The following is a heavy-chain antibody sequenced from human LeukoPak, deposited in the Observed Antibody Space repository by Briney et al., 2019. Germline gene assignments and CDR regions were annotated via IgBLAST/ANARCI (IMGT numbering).Heavy chain of an antibody. J-gene: IGHJ3*02. D-gene: IGHD4-17*01. CDR3: ARSHMYGDYGEDI. Sequence: GGSLRLSCAASGFTFNSYGMNWFRQAPGKGLEWISYINSVGGTTFYADSVKGRLTITRDNANNTLYLQMNSLRAEDAAIYYCARSHMYGDYGEDIWGHGTVVAVSS. V-gene: IGHV3-48*03. CDR1: GFTFNSYG. CDR2: INSVGGTT.